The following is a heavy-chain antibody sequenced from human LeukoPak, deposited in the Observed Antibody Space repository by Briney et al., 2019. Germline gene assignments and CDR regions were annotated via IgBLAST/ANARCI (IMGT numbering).Heavy chain of an antibody. V-gene: IGHV3-48*03. CDR3: ARDGGYGDYLDY. CDR2: ISSSGNGI. CDR1: GFTFSSFE. J-gene: IGHJ4*02. D-gene: IGHD5-12*01. Sequence: GGSLRLSCAASGFTFSSFEMNWVRQAPGKGLEWVSYISSSGNGIYYADSVKGRFTISRDNAKSSLYLQMNSLRAEDTAVYYCARDGGYGDYLDYWGQGTLVTVSS.